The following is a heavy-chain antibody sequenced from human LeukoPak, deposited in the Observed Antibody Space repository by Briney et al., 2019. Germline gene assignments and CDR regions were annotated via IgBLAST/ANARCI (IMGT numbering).Heavy chain of an antibody. D-gene: IGHD3-3*01. Sequence: SETLSLTCVVSGGSISSGGYSWSWIRQPPGKGLEWIGYISHSGSTYYNPSLKSRVTISVDRSKNQFSLKLTSVTAADTAVYYCASGGQINDAFDIWGQGTMVTVSS. CDR2: ISHSGST. CDR1: GGSISSGGYS. J-gene: IGHJ3*02. CDR3: ASGGQINDAFDI. V-gene: IGHV4-30-2*01.